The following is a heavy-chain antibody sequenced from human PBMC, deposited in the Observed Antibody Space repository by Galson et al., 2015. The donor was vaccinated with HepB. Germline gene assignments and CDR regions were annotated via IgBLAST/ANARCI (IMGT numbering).Heavy chain of an antibody. CDR1: GFSVTHNY. J-gene: IGHJ5*02. CDR3: AREYGHYYKSGALPFHYFDL. Sequence: SLRLSCAVSGFSVTHNYMTWVRQAPGMGPEWVSSIYGDNNAYYGESVKGRFTVSRDESKNVLYLQMNDLRVEDTAVYYCAREYGHYYKSGALPFHYFDLWGQGILVTVSS. V-gene: IGHV3-53*01. D-gene: IGHD3-10*01. CDR2: IYGDNNA.